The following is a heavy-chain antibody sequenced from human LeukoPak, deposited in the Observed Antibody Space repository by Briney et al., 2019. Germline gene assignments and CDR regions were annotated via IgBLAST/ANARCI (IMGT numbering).Heavy chain of an antibody. V-gene: IGHV1-2*06. D-gene: IGHD4-23*01. CDR1: GYTFTYYY. CDR2: INPNTGDT. CDR3: AITVVANAFDN. Sequence: ASVKVSCKASGYTFTYYYIHWLRQAPGQGLEWMGRINPNTGDTNYAQKFQGRVTMTRDTFITTADMDLSGLRSDDTALYYCAITVVANAFDNWGQGTMITVSS. J-gene: IGHJ3*02.